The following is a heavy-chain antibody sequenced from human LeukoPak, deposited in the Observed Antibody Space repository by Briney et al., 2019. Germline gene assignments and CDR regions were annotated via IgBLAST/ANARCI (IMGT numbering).Heavy chain of an antibody. D-gene: IGHD3-22*01. J-gene: IGHJ4*02. Sequence: PGGSLRLSCAGSGFTFTNYAMTWVRQAPGKGLEWVSGISGSGGSTNYADSVKGRFTISRDNSKNTLYLQMNSLRAEDTAVYYCAREGYYDGSGYFDYWGQGTLVTVSS. CDR2: ISGSGGST. CDR3: AREGYYDGSGYFDY. CDR1: GFTFTNYA. V-gene: IGHV3-23*01.